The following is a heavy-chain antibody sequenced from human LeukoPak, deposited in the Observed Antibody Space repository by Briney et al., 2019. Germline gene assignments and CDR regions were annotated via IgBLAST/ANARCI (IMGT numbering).Heavy chain of an antibody. D-gene: IGHD5-12*01. J-gene: IGHJ6*03. CDR2: IIPIFGTA. CDR1: GGTFSSYA. CDR3: AREIRGYSGYDPDYYYYYYMDV. Sequence: GSSVKVSCKASGGTFSSYAISWVRQAPGQGLEWMGGIIPIFGTANYAQKFQGRVTITADESTSTAYMELSSLRSEDTAVYYCAREIRGYSGYDPDYYYYYYMDVWGKGTTVTVSS. V-gene: IGHV1-69*01.